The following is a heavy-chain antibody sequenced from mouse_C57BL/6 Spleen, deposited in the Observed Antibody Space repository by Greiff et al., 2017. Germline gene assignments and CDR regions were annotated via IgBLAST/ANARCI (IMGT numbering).Heavy chain of an antibody. CDR1: GYTFTSYG. D-gene: IGHD4-1*01. CDR3: ARGIWDAVGGYFDV. V-gene: IGHV1-81*01. Sequence: QVQLQQSGAELARPGASVKLSCKASGYTFTSYGISWVKQRTGQGLEWIGEIYPRSGNTYYNEKFKGKATLTADKSSSTAYMELRSLTSEDSAVYFCARGIWDAVGGYFDVWGTGTTVTVSS. CDR2: IYPRSGNT. J-gene: IGHJ1*03.